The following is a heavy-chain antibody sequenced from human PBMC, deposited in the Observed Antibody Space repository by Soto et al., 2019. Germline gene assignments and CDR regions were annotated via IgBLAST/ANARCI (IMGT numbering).Heavy chain of an antibody. V-gene: IGHV4-31*03. CDR1: GGSISSGGYY. D-gene: IGHD6-19*01. J-gene: IGHJ5*02. Sequence: SETLSLTCTVSGGSISSGGYYWSWIRQHPGKGLEWIGYIYYSGSTYYNPSLKSRVTISVDTSKNQFSLKLSSVTAADTAVYFCARDRSSGRDWFGPWGQGTLVTVSS. CDR3: ARDRSSGRDWFGP. CDR2: IYYSGST.